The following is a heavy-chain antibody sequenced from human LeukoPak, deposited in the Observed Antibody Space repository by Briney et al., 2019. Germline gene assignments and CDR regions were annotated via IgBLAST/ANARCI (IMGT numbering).Heavy chain of an antibody. Sequence: ASVNVSCKASVYTFTSYGISWVREAPGQGLEWIGWISAYNGNTNNAQKPQGRVTMTTDTSTSTAYMELRSLRSADTAVYFRARDGTTGTYGYWFDPWGQGTLVTVSS. D-gene: IGHD1-1*01. CDR2: ISAYNGNT. CDR3: ARDGTTGTYGYWFDP. J-gene: IGHJ5*02. CDR1: VYTFTSYG. V-gene: IGHV1-18*01.